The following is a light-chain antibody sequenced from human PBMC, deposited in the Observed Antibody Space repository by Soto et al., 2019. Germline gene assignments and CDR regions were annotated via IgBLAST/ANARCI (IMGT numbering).Light chain of an antibody. Sequence: QSALTQPPSASGSPGQSVTISCTGTRSDVGGYKYVSCYQQHPGKAPKLMIYEVSKRPSGVPDRFSGSKSGNTASLTVSGLQAEDEADYYCSSYAGSNNPFVFGTGTKLTVL. CDR1: RSDVGGYKY. CDR2: EVS. CDR3: SSYAGSNNPFV. J-gene: IGLJ1*01. V-gene: IGLV2-8*01.